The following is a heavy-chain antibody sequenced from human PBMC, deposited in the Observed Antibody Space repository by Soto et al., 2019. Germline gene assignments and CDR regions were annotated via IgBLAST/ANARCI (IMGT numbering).Heavy chain of an antibody. Sequence: EASVKVSCKDSGYTFTGYYLHWVRQAPGQGLEWIGWINPNNSDTKYAQKFQGRVTLTRDTSLNTGYMELSILRSDDRDVFYCVRERWHLTYLMDVRGQGSRVTVSS. J-gene: IGHJ6*02. D-gene: IGHD4-17*01. CDR2: INPNNSDT. CDR1: GYTFTGYY. CDR3: VRERWHLTYLMDV. V-gene: IGHV1-2*02.